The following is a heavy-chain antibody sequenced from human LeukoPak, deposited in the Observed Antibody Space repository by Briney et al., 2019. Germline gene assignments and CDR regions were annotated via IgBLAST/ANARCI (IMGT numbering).Heavy chain of an antibody. V-gene: IGHV3-74*03. CDR2: ITGDGRST. CDR1: GFTFSVYW. Sequence: GGSLRLSCAASGFTFSVYWMHWVRQAPGKGLVWISHITGDGRSTTNADSMRGRFTMSRDNAKNTLYLDMNSLGVEDTAVYYCTRGSRYGMDVWGQGTTVTVSS. CDR3: TRGSRYGMDV. D-gene: IGHD6-19*01. J-gene: IGHJ6*02.